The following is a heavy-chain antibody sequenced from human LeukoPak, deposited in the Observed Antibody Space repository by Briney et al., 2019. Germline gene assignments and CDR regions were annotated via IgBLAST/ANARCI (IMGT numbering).Heavy chain of an antibody. V-gene: IGHV4-30-4*08. CDR2: IYYSGST. CDR1: GGSINSGDYY. J-gene: IGHJ4*02. D-gene: IGHD5/OR15-5a*01. CDR3: ARASTSYIQNEGDY. Sequence: SETLSLACTVSGGSINSGDYYWSWIRQPPGKGLEWIGYIYYSGSTYYNPSLKSRVTISVDTSKNQFSLKLSSVTAADTAVYYCARASTSYIQNEGDYWGQGTLVTVSS.